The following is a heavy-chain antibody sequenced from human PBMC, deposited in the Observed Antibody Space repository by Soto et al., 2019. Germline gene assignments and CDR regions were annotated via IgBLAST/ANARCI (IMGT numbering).Heavy chain of an antibody. CDR2: IYYSGST. V-gene: IGHV4-31*03. CDR1: GGSISSGGYY. D-gene: IGHD2-21*01. Sequence: QVQLQEAGPGLVKPSQTLSLTCTVSGGSISSGGYYWSWIRQHPGKGLEGIGYIYYSGSTYYNPSFKSRVTISVDTSKDRCSLKLSSLTAADTAVYYCARDIVSAWGFGDYNWFDPWGQGTLVTVAS. CDR3: ARDIVSAWGFGDYNWFDP. J-gene: IGHJ5*02.